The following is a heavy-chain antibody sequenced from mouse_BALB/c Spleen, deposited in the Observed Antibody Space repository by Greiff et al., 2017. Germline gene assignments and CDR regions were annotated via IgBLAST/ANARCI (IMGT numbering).Heavy chain of an antibody. J-gene: IGHJ1*01. CDR3: ARQGGGGYFDV. CDR1: GFAFSSYD. V-gene: IGHV5-12-1*01. Sequence: EVKLVESGGGLVKPGGSLKLSCAASGFAFSSYDMSWVRQTPEKRLEWVAYISSGGGSTYYPDTVKGRFTISRDNAKNTLYLQMSSLKSEDTAMYYCARQGGGGYFDVWGAGTTVTVSS. CDR2: ISSGGGST.